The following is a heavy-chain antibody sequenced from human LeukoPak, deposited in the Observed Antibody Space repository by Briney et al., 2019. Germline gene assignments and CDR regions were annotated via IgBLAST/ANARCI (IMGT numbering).Heavy chain of an antibody. CDR3: ATVRTYYDTSTAYYAPGYFQE. Sequence: GGSLRLSCTASGFSFSDSYMTWVRQAPGKGLEWILHTSGSGSIIYYADSVKGRFTISRDNAKNSVYVQMNSLRAEDTAVYYCATVRTYYDTSTAYYAPGYFQEWGQGTQVTVSS. CDR1: GFSFSDSY. V-gene: IGHV3-11*01. D-gene: IGHD3-9*01. CDR2: TSGSGSII. J-gene: IGHJ1*01.